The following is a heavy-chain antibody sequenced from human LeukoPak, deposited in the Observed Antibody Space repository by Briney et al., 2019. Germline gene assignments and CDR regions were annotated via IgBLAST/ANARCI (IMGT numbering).Heavy chain of an antibody. J-gene: IGHJ6*02. CDR3: AKEGTGSLIVSGEYYYYGMDV. V-gene: IGHV3-30*18. D-gene: IGHD2/OR15-2a*01. CDR2: ISHDGNNK. Sequence: GGSLRLSCAASGFPFTTYAMHWVRQAPGRGLEWIAVISHDGNNKHYTDSVKGRFTVSRDNSNNTVFLQMNSLRPDDTAVYYCAKEGTGSLIVSGEYYYYGMDVWGQGTTVTVSS. CDR1: GFPFTTYA.